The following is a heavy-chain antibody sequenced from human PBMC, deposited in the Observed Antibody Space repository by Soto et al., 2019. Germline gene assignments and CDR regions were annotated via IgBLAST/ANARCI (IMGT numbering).Heavy chain of an antibody. CDR2: INAGNGNT. D-gene: IGHD6-13*01. Sequence: GASVKVSCKASGYTFTSYAMHWVRQAPGQRLEWMGWINAGNGNTKYSQKFQGRVTITRDTSASTAYMELSSLRSEDTAVYYCARVSAAGHSPTPYSSSWYWFDPWGQGTLVTVSS. CDR1: GYTFTSYA. J-gene: IGHJ5*02. V-gene: IGHV1-3*01. CDR3: ARVSAAGHSPTPYSSSWYWFDP.